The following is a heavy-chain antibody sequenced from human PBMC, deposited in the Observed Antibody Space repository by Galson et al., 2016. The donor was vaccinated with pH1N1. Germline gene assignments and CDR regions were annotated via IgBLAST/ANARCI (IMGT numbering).Heavy chain of an antibody. CDR2: FYHSGGT. V-gene: IGHV4-38-2*02. D-gene: IGHD1-26*01. Sequence: SETLSLTCAVSNYSISSGYYWGWIRQPPGKGLEWIGSFYHSGGTHYNMSLKSRVIISVDMSKNQFSLRVNSVTAADTAVYYCVRESWGLQLWSTRRGFHYYMDGWGKGTTVTVSS. J-gene: IGHJ6*03. CDR3: VRESWGLQLWSTRRGFHYYMDG. CDR1: NYSISSGYY.